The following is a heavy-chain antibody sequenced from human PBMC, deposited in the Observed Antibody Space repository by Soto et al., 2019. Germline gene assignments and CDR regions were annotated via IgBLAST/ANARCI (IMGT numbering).Heavy chain of an antibody. V-gene: IGHV3-30*18. CDR3: AKAPGDGYNYLDY. J-gene: IGHJ4*02. D-gene: IGHD5-12*01. Sequence: LRLSCAASGFTFSSYGMHWVRQAPGKGLEWVAVISYDGSNKYYADSVKGRFTISRDNSKNTLYLQMNSLRAEDTAVYYCAKAPGDGYNYLDYWGQGTLVTVSS. CDR1: GFTFSSYG. CDR2: ISYDGSNK.